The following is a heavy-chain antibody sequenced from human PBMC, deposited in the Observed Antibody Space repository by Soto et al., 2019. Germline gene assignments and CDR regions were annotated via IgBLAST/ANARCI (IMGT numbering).Heavy chain of an antibody. Sequence: SETLSLTCTVSGGSVRDGSYYWAWLRQPPGKGLEWIGHIYHSGSTIYNPSLKSRVTISIDTSKSQFSLNLNSMTAADTAVYYCAGYNWNYYFDPWGQGTLVTSPQ. CDR2: IYHSGST. CDR3: AGYNWNYYFDP. J-gene: IGHJ5*02. CDR1: GGSVRDGSYY. D-gene: IGHD1-7*01. V-gene: IGHV4-61*01.